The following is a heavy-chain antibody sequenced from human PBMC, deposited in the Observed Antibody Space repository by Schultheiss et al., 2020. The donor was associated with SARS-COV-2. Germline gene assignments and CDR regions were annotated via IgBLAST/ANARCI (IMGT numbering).Heavy chain of an antibody. CDR1: GESFNGFS. D-gene: IGHD4-11*01. J-gene: IGHJ6*03. CDR2: VSHSGAT. V-gene: IGHV4-34*01. CDR3: SRGRTSVIPSPVLGLGPHYFSYYMDV. Sequence: TLSLTCAVYGESFNGFSWTWIRQSPGKGLEWIGQVSHSGATHYSPSLKRRVTISVDTSKSQFSLRLRSVTAADTAIYFCSRGRTSVIPSPVLGLGPHYFSYYMDVWGKGTTVTVSS.